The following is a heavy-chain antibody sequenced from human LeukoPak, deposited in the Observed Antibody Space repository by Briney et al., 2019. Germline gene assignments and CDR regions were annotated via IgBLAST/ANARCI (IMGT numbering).Heavy chain of an antibody. CDR1: GFTFSDYY. CDR3: ARGRRETLYYFDY. V-gene: IGHV3-11*01. CDR2: IGNSGNPI. Sequence: PGGSLRLSCAASGFTFSDYYMSWIRQAPGKGLEWVSYIGNSGNPIFYADSVKGRFTISRDNAKNSLYLQMNSLRVEDTAVYYCARGRRETLYYFDYWGQGILVTVSS. J-gene: IGHJ4*02.